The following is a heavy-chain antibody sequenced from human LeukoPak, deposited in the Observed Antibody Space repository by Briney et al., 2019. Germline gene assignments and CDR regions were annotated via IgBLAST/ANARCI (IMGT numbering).Heavy chain of an antibody. CDR2: IYYSGST. CDR1: GGSISSGDYY. V-gene: IGHV4-30-4*01. J-gene: IGHJ4*02. Sequence: PSETLSLTCTVSGGSISSGDYYCSWIRQPPGKGLEWIGYIYYSGSTYYNPSLKSRVTISVDTSKNQFSLKLSSVTAADTAVYYCARDRYYGSGSPGYWGQGTLVTVSS. CDR3: ARDRYYGSGSPGY. D-gene: IGHD3-10*01.